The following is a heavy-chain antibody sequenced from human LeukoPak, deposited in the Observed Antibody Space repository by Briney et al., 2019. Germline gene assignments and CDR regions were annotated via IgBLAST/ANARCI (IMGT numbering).Heavy chain of an antibody. Sequence: PSETLSLTCAVCGGSFSVYYWSWIRQPQGKGLEWIGEINHSGSTNYNPSLKSRVTISVDTSKNQFSLKLSSVTAADTAVYYCARGAVVPAAIFVPPHGWFDPWGQGTLVTVSS. J-gene: IGHJ5*02. CDR2: INHSGST. CDR3: ARGAVVPAAIFVPPHGWFDP. D-gene: IGHD2-2*01. CDR1: GGSFSVYY. V-gene: IGHV4-34*01.